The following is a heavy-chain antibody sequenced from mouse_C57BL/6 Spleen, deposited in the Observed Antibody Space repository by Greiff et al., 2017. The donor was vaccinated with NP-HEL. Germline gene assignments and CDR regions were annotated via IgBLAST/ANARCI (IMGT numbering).Heavy chain of an antibody. J-gene: IGHJ4*01. CDR1: GFTFSSYG. Sequence: DVMLVESGGDLVKPGGSLKLSCAASGFTFSSYGMSWVRQTPDKRLEWVATISSGGSYTYYPDSVKGRFTISRDNAKNTLYLQMSSLKSEETAMYYGAREGYYVNYAMDYWVQGTSGTVSS. D-gene: IGHD2-3*01. V-gene: IGHV5-6*02. CDR2: ISSGGSYT. CDR3: AREGYYVNYAMDY.